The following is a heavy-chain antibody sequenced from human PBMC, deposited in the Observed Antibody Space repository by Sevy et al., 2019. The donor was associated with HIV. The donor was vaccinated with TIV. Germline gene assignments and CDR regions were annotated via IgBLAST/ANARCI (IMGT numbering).Heavy chain of an antibody. V-gene: IGHV5-51*01. J-gene: IGHJ6*02. CDR1: GYSFTSYW. D-gene: IGHD6-13*01. CDR2: IYPGDSDT. CDR3: ARQLYSSSWDYYYYCYGMDL. Sequence: GESLKISCKGSGYSFTSYWIGWVRQMPGKGLEWMGIIYPGDSDTRYSPSFQGQVTISADKPISTAYLQWSSLKASDTAMYYCARQLYSSSWDYYYYCYGMDLWGQGTTVTVSS.